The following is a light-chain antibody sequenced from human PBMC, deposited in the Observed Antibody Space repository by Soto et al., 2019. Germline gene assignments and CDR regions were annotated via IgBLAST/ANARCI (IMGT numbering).Light chain of an antibody. Sequence: QSVLTQPPSVSGTPGQRVTISCSGSSSNIGYNYVSWYQQLPGTAPKLLIYDNNKRPSGIPDRFSGSKSGTSATLGITGLQTGDEADYYCGTWDNSLSAVVFGGGTKLTVL. V-gene: IGLV1-51*01. CDR3: GTWDNSLSAVV. J-gene: IGLJ2*01. CDR1: SSNIGYNY. CDR2: DNN.